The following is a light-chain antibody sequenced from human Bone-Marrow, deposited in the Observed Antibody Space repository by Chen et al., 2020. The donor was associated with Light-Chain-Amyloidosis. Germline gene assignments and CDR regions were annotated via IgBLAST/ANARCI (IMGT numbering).Light chain of an antibody. Sequence: EIVLPQSPGTLSLSPGEGANLSCRASQTISSNYLTWYQQKFGPAPRLLIYGSTSRATGIPDRFTCSGSGTDFTLTINRLEPEDFAMYYCQQYGTSPLTFGGGTKVEIK. J-gene: IGKJ4*01. V-gene: IGKV3-20*01. CDR3: QQYGTSPLT. CDR2: GST. CDR1: QTISSNY.